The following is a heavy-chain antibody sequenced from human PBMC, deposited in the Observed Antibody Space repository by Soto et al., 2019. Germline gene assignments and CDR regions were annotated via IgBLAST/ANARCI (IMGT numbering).Heavy chain of an antibody. V-gene: IGHV3-30-3*02. Sequence: QVQLVESGGGVVQPGRSLRLSCAASGFTFSSYAMHWVRQAPGKGLEWVAVISYDGSNKYYADSVKGRFTISRDNSKNTLYLQMNSLRAEDTAVYYCASTEIRLSWADDRAVWGPGTTVPVS. CDR2: ISYDGSNK. CDR1: GFTFSSYA. D-gene: IGHD2-15*01. J-gene: IGHJ6*02. CDR3: ASTEIRLSWADDRAV.